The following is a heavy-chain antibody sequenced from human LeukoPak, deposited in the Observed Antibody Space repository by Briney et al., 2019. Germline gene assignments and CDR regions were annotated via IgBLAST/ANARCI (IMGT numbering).Heavy chain of an antibody. CDR1: GYTFTSYG. CDR2: ISAYNGNT. D-gene: IGHD3-3*01. J-gene: IGHJ5*02. Sequence: ASVKVSCKASGYTFTSYGISWVRQAPGQGLEWMGWISAYNGNTSYAQKLQGRVTMTTDTSTSTAYMELRSLRSDDTAVYYCARGRSTYYDFWSGYHALNWFDPWGQGTLVTVSS. V-gene: IGHV1-18*01. CDR3: ARGRSTYYDFWSGYHALNWFDP.